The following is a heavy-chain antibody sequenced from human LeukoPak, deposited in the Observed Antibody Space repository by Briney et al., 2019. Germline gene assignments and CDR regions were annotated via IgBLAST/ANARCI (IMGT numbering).Heavy chain of an antibody. CDR1: GFTFRDYW. D-gene: IGHD6-13*01. CDR3: ARAGGTSWADY. Sequence: GGSLRLSCEASGFTFRDYWMTWVRQAPGRGLEWVANVKQDGTEKFYVDSVKGRFTISRDNGKNSLYLQMNSLRVEDTAIYYCARAGGTSWADYWGQGTLVTVSS. CDR2: VKQDGTEK. V-gene: IGHV3-7*01. J-gene: IGHJ4*02.